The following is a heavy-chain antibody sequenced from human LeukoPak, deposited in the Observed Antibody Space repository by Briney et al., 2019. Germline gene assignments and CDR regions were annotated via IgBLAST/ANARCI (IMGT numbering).Heavy chain of an antibody. J-gene: IGHJ6*03. CDR1: GYTFTSYG. V-gene: IGHV1-18*01. Sequence: ASVKVSCKASGYTFTSYGISWVRQAPGQGLEWMGWISADNGNTNYAQKLQGRVTMTTDTSTSTAYMELRSLRSDDTAVYYCARTGYCSSTSCYYYYYYMDVWGKGTTVTVSS. D-gene: IGHD2-2*01. CDR3: ARTGYCSSTSCYYYYYYMDV. CDR2: ISADNGNT.